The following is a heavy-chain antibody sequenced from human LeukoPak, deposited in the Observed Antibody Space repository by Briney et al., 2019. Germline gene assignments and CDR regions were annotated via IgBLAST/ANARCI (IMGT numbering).Heavy chain of an antibody. CDR3: ARHYGSGSPLDH. V-gene: IGHV5-10-1*01. CDR1: GSRFTNYW. J-gene: IGHJ4*02. CDR2: IDPTDSYT. Sequence: GEPPRISCKGSGSRFTNYWITWVRQMPGKGLEWLGRIDPTDSYTNYSPSFQGHVTISADKSISTAYLQWSSLKTSDTAMYYCARHYGSGSPLDHWGQGTLVTVSS. D-gene: IGHD3-10*01.